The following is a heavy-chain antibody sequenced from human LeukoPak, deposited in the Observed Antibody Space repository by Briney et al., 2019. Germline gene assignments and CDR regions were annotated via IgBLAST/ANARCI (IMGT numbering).Heavy chain of an antibody. CDR2: ISGSGGST. J-gene: IGHJ3*02. CDR1: GFTFSSYA. CDR3: ASPSSGQSFDI. V-gene: IGHV3-23*01. D-gene: IGHD3-22*01. Sequence: PGGSLRLSCAASGFTFSSYAMSWVRQAPGKGLEWVSAISGSGGSTYYADSVKGRFSISRDKSKNTVFLQMSSLKAEDTAVYYCASPSSGQSFDIWGQGTTVTVSS.